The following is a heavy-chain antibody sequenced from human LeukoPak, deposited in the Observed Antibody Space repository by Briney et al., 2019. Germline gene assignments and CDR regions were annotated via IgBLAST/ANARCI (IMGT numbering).Heavy chain of an antibody. CDR2: IYYRGST. D-gene: IGHD3-3*01. V-gene: IGHV4-59*01. J-gene: IGHJ4*02. Sequence: PSETLSLTCTASGGSINTYYWSWIRQPPGKGLEWIGNIYYRGSTNYNPSLKSRVTISVDTSKNQFSLKVTSVTAADTAVYFCARVGDDYDVRTGYYYWGQGTLVTVSS. CDR1: GGSINTYY. CDR3: ARVGDDYDVRTGYYY.